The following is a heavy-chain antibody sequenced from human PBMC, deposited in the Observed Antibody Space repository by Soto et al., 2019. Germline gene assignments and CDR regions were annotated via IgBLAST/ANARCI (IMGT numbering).Heavy chain of an antibody. J-gene: IGHJ6*02. CDR3: ARTIYGDYEGNYYYYGMDV. CDR1: GGTFSSYA. D-gene: IGHD4-17*01. Sequence: SVKVSCKASGGTFSSYAISWVRQAPGQGLEWMGGIIPIFGTANYAQKFQGRVTITADKSTSTAYMELSSLRSEDTAVYYCARTIYGDYEGNYYYYGMDVWGQGTTVTVS. CDR2: IIPIFGTA. V-gene: IGHV1-69*06.